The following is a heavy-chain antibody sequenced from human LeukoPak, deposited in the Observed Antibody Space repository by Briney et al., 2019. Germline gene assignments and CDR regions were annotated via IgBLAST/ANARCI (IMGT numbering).Heavy chain of an antibody. J-gene: IGHJ4*02. CDR1: RYTFPPYA. Sequence: ASVKVSYKDTRYTFPPYAMHWVRQAPGQRLEWMGWNNAGNGNTKYSQKFQGRVTITRDTSASTASMELSSLRSEDTAVYYCARDMVTVPGLDSFLGYWGQGTLVTVSS. V-gene: IGHV1-3*01. D-gene: IGHD5-18*01. CDR3: ARDMVTVPGLDSFLGY. CDR2: NNAGNGNT.